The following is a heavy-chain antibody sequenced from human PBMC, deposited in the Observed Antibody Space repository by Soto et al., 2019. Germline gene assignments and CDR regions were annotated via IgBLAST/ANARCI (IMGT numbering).Heavy chain of an antibody. CDR2: INSDGSTT. CDR1: GFTISNYC. V-gene: IGHV3-74*01. Sequence: GGSLRLSCAASGFTISNYCMHWVRQVPGKGLEWVSRINSDGSTTNCADSVKGRFIISRDNSKNMLYLQMNSLRVEDTALYYCARDCASTSCSVWRDWGQGTLVTVSS. J-gene: IGHJ4*02. CDR3: ARDCASTSCSVWRD. D-gene: IGHD2-2*01.